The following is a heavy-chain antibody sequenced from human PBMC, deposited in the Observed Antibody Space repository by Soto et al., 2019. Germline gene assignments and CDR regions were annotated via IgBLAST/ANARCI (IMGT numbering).Heavy chain of an antibody. Sequence: ASVKVSCKASGGTFSSYTISWVRQAPGQGLEWMGRIIPILGIANYAQKFQGRVTITADKSTSTAYMELSSLRSEDTAVYYCARDRPRKITGYYYYYMDVWGKGTTVTVSS. CDR1: GGTFSSYT. J-gene: IGHJ6*03. V-gene: IGHV1-69*04. CDR2: IIPILGIA. D-gene: IGHD3-10*01. CDR3: ARDRPRKITGYYYYYMDV.